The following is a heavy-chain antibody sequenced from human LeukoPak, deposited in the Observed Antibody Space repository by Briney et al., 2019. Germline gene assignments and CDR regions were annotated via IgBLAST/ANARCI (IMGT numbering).Heavy chain of an antibody. CDR2: IKPSSGST. CDR3: ARVPTSASLLQRGAFDI. CDR1: GYTFTSYG. D-gene: IGHD3-22*01. V-gene: IGHV1-46*01. J-gene: IGHJ3*02. Sequence: GASVKVSCKASGYTFTSYGISWVRQAPGQGLEWMGTIKPSSGSTSYAQKFQGRVTMTRDVSTSTVYMELSSLRSEDTAVYYCARVPTSASLLQRGAFDIWGQGTMVTVSS.